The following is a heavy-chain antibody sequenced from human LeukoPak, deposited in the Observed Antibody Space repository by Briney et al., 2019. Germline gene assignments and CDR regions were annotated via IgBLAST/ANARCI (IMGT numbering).Heavy chain of an antibody. CDR2: IYYSGST. Sequence: SETLSLTCTVSGGSISSSSYYWGWIRQPPGKGLEWIGSIYYSGSTYYNPSLKSRVTISVDTSKNQFSLKLCSVTAADTAVYYCARRDSSGWYDAFDIWGQGTMVTVSS. V-gene: IGHV4-39*01. D-gene: IGHD6-19*01. J-gene: IGHJ3*02. CDR3: ARRDSSGWYDAFDI. CDR1: GGSISSSSYY.